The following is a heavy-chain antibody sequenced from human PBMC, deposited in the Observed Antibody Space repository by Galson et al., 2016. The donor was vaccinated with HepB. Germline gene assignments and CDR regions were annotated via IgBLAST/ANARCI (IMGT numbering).Heavy chain of an antibody. V-gene: IGHV4-59*01. CDR1: GGSISSYY. D-gene: IGHD1-7*01. CDR2: IFYTGSS. CDR3: VSYATGHGGTGY. Sequence: SETLSLTCTVSGGSISSYYWSWIRQSPGKGLEWIGYIFYTGSSNYNPSLKSRVTISVDTSKNQFSLKLTSLTAADTARYYCVSYATGHGGTGYWGPGILVTVSS. J-gene: IGHJ4*02.